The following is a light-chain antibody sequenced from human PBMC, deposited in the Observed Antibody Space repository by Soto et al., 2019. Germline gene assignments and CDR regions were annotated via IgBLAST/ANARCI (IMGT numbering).Light chain of an antibody. CDR3: CSYAGSYTPWV. V-gene: IGLV2-11*01. J-gene: IGLJ3*02. CDR1: SSDVGGYNY. CDR2: DVS. Sequence: QSALTQPRSVSGSPGQSVTISCTGTSSDVGGYNYVSWYQQHPGKAPKLMIYDVSKRPSGVTDRVSGSKSGNTASLTISGLQAEDEADYYCCSYAGSYTPWVFGGGTKLTVL.